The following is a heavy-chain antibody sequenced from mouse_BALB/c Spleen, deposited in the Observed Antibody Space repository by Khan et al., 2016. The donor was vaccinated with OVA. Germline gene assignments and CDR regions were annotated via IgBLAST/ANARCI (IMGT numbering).Heavy chain of an antibody. Sequence: VQLKESGPGLVKPSQPLSLTCTVTGYSITSDYAWNWIRQFPGNKLEWMGYISYSGSPNYNPALKSRISITRDTSKNQFFLQLNSVTTEDTATYYCARDGSRYNYAMDYWGQGTSVTVSS. CDR1: GYSITSDYA. D-gene: IGHD2-3*01. V-gene: IGHV3-2*02. CDR2: ISYSGSP. CDR3: ARDGSRYNYAMDY. J-gene: IGHJ4*01.